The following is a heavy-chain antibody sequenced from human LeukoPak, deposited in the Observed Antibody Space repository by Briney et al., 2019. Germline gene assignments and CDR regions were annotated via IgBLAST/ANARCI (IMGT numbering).Heavy chain of an antibody. CDR3: ARYTGRTYYYGSGSYLPYNWFDP. Sequence: SETLSLTCSVSGGSISSYYWNWIRQTPGKGLEWIGYIYYSGRTNYNPSLKSRVTISVDTSKNQFSLKLSSVTAADTAVYYCARYTGRTYYYGSGSYLPYNWFDPWGQGTLVTVSS. CDR1: GGSISSYY. D-gene: IGHD3-10*01. V-gene: IGHV4-59*01. J-gene: IGHJ5*02. CDR2: IYYSGRT.